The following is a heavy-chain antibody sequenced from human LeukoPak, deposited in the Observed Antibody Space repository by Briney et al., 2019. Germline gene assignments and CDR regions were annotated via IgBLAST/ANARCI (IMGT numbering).Heavy chain of an antibody. Sequence: SETLTLTCAVYGEPFSGYYWRWMRHPPGKALEWIGEINRSGSTNYNPSLKSRVTISVDTSKNQFSLKLSSVTAADTAVYYCARGSSGWYLYYYYYGMDVWGQGTTVTVSS. J-gene: IGHJ6*02. CDR2: INRSGST. CDR3: ARGSSGWYLYYYYYGMDV. D-gene: IGHD6-19*01. V-gene: IGHV4-34*01. CDR1: GEPFSGYY.